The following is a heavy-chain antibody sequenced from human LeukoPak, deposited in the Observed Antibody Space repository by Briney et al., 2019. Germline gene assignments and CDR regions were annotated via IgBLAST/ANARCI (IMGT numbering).Heavy chain of an antibody. CDR2: ISAYNGNT. CDR3: ARGGWFGEQIRFDY. D-gene: IGHD3-10*01. V-gene: IGHV1-18*04. J-gene: IGHJ4*02. Sequence: GASVKVSCKASGYTFTGYYMHWVRQAPGQGLEWMGWISAYNGNTNYAQKLQGRVTMTTDTSTSTAYMELRSLRSDDTAVYYCARGGWFGEQIRFDYWGQGTLVTVSS. CDR1: GYTFTGYY.